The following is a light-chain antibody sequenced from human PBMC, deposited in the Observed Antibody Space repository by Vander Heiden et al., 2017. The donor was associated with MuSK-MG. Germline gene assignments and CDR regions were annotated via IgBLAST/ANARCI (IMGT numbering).Light chain of an antibody. J-gene: IGLJ1*01. CDR1: NIGSRR. CDR3: QVWDRAGDENYV. CDR2: NDG. V-gene: IGLV3-21*04. Sequence: SYVLTQEPSLSVAPGATATITCGGDNIGSRRVHWYQQRPGQAPVLAIYNDGFRPSGIPDRFSGSNSGNTATLTIRRVEAGDEADYYCQVWDRAGDENYVFGSGTKVTV.